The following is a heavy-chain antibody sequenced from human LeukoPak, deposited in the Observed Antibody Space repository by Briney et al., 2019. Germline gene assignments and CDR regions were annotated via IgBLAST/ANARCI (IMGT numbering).Heavy chain of an antibody. V-gene: IGHV3-33*06. CDR3: AKGRGWYNPLVF. Sequence: PGRSLRLSCAASGFTFSSYGMHWVRQAPGKGLEWVAVIWYDGSNKYYADSVKGRFTISRDNSKNTLYLQMNSLRAEDTAVYYCAKGRGWYNPLVFWGQGTLVTVSS. D-gene: IGHD6-19*01. CDR1: GFTFSSYG. CDR2: IWYDGSNK. J-gene: IGHJ4*02.